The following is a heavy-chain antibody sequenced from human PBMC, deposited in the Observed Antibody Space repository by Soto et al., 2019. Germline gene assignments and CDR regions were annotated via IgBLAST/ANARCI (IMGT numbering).Heavy chain of an antibody. CDR1: GSSVSSPDSY. Sequence: SETLSLPCTVSGSSVSSPDSYWSWVRQAPGKGLEWVRHIYHSGTTYYNSSLRGRLSISVDRSKGQCSLTLTSVTDAATAFYFCARGRLPGHPTPPHRCWGRGTLVGVAS. J-gene: IGHJ1*01. CDR3: ARGRLPGHPTPPHRC. D-gene: IGHD2-21*02. V-gene: IGHV4-30-4*01. CDR2: IYHSGTT.